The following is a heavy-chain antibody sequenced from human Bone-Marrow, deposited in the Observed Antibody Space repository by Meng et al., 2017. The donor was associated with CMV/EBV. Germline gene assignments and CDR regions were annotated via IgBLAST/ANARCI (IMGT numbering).Heavy chain of an antibody. Sequence: GGSLRLSCAASGFTVSSNYMSWVRQAPGKGLEWVSVIYGGGSTYYADSVKGRFTISRDNSKNTLYLQMNSLRAEDTAVYYCARDRRIYGGNYPDYYYYYGMDVWGQGTTVTVSS. CDR1: GFTVSSNY. V-gene: IGHV3-53*01. D-gene: IGHD4/OR15-4a*01. J-gene: IGHJ6*02. CDR3: ARDRRIYGGNYPDYYYYYGMDV. CDR2: IYGGGST.